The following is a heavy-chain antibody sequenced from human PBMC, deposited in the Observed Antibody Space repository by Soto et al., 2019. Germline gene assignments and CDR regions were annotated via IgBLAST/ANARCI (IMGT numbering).Heavy chain of an antibody. CDR2: INPSGGST. D-gene: IGHD3-3*01. J-gene: IGHJ4*02. CDR3: ARDIRFLEWLLPNLDY. CDR1: GYTFTSYY. Sequence: ASVKVSCKASGYTFTSYYMHWVRQAPGQGLEWMGIINPSGGSTSYAQKFQGRVTMTRDTSTSTVYMELSSLRSEDTAVYYCARDIRFLEWLLPNLDYSGQGTLVTVSS. V-gene: IGHV1-46*01.